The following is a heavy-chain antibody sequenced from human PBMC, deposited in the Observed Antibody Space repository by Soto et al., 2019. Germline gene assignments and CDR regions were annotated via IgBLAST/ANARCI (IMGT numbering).Heavy chain of an antibody. V-gene: IGHV1-8*01. CDR3: ARGHELEWLPRPRRNYYFDY. J-gene: IGHJ4*02. CDR1: GYTFTSYD. D-gene: IGHD3-3*01. CDR2: MNPNSGNT. Sequence: ASVKVSCKASGYTFTSYDINWVRQATGQGLEWMGWMNPNSGNTGYAQKFQGRVTMTRNTSISTAYMELSSLRSEDTAVYYCARGHELEWLPRPRRNYYFDYWGQGTLVTVSS.